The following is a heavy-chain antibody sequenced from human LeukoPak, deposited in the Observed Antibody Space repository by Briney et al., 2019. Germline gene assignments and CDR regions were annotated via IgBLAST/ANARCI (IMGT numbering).Heavy chain of an antibody. Sequence: GASVKVSCKASGYTFTSYDINWVRQATGQGLEWMGWMNPNSGNTGYAQKFQGRGTMTRNTSISTDYMELSSLRSEDTAVYYCARAGYCSSTSCYTSFWFDPWGQGTLVTVSS. CDR2: MNPNSGNT. D-gene: IGHD2-2*02. V-gene: IGHV1-8*01. CDR3: ARAGYCSSTSCYTSFWFDP. CDR1: GYTFTSYD. J-gene: IGHJ5*02.